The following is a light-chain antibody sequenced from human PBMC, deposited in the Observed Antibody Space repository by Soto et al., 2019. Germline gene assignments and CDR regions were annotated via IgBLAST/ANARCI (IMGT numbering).Light chain of an antibody. CDR2: DDS. Sequence: SYELTQPPSVSVAPGQTARITCGGFNIGNKSVHWYQQKPGQAPVLVVYDDSDRPSGIPERFSGSNSGNTATLTISRVEAGDEADYYCQVWDRVIESYVFGTGTKV. CDR1: NIGNKS. V-gene: IGLV3-21*02. CDR3: QVWDRVIESYV. J-gene: IGLJ1*01.